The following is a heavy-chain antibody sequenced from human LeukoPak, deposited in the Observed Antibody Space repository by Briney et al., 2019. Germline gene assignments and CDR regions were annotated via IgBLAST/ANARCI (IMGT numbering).Heavy chain of an antibody. CDR1: RFTISSYA. D-gene: IGHD6-19*01. CDR2: ISNDVSIT. Sequence: AGGSLRLSCAASRFTISSYAMSWIRQAPGKGLVWVSRISNDVSITTYADSVKGRFTISRDNAKNTLYLQMNSLRAEDTAVYYCVRIKYSGGWLGPDFWGQGTLVTVST. CDR3: VRIKYSGGWLGPDF. V-gene: IGHV3-74*01. J-gene: IGHJ4*02.